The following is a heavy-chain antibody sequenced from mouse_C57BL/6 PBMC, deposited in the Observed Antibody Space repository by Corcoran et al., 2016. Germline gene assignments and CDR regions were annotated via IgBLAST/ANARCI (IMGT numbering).Heavy chain of an antibody. J-gene: IGHJ1*03. CDR3: ARWYYVDWYFDV. V-gene: IGHV1-26*01. CDR2: INPNNGGT. Sequence: EVQLQQSGPELVKPGASVKISCKASGYTFTDYYMNWVKQSHGKSLEWIGDINPNNGGTSYNQKFKGKATLTVDKSSSTAYMELRSLTSEDSAVYYCARWYYVDWYFDVWGTGTTVTVSS. CDR1: GYTFTDYY. D-gene: IGHD1-1*01.